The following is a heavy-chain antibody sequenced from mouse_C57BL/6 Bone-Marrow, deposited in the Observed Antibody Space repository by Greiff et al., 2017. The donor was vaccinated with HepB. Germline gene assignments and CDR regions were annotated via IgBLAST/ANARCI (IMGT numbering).Heavy chain of an antibody. V-gene: IGHV1-82*01. Sequence: VNLVESGPELVKPGASVKISCKASGYAFSSSWMNWVKQRPGKGLEWIGRIYPGDGDTNYNGKFNGKATLTADKSSSTAYMQLSSLTSEDSAVYFCARNYYGSSYGDYWGQGTTLTVSS. CDR1: GYAFSSSW. D-gene: IGHD1-1*01. J-gene: IGHJ2*01. CDR2: IYPGDGDT. CDR3: ARNYYGSSYGDY.